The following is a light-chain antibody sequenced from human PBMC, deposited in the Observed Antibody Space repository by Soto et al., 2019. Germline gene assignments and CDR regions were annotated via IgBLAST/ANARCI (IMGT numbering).Light chain of an antibody. CDR2: DDD. J-gene: IGLJ1*01. V-gene: IGLV1-51*01. Sequence: QSVLTQPPSVSGAPGQRVTISCTGSSSNIGAGYDVHWYQQLPGTAPKLLIYDDDKRPSGIPDRFSGSKSGTSATLGITGFQTGDEADYYCGSWDSSLSAYVFGTGTKVTAL. CDR3: GSWDSSLSAYV. CDR1: SSNIGAGYD.